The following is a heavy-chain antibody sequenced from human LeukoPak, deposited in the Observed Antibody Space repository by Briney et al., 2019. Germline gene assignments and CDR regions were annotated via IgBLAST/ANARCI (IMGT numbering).Heavy chain of an antibody. CDR2: ISYDGSNK. CDR3: AGDYGDYVLDY. J-gene: IGHJ4*02. V-gene: IGHV3-30*04. D-gene: IGHD4-17*01. Sequence: GRSLRLSCAASGFTFSSYAMHWVRQAPGKGLEWVAVISYDGSNKYYADSVKGRFTISRDNSKNTLCLQMNSLRAEDTAVYYCAGDYGDYVLDYWGQGTLVTVSS. CDR1: GFTFSSYA.